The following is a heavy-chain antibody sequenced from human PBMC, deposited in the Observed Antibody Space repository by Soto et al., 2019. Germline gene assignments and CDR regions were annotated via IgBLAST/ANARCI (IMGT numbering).Heavy chain of an antibody. Sequence: SETLSLTCTVSGGSISSGGYYWSWIRQHPGKGLEWIGYIYYSGSTYYNPSLKSRVTISVDTSKNQFSLKLSSVTAADTAVYYCARSVPAATWAYNGMDVWGQGTTVTVSS. J-gene: IGHJ6*02. CDR1: GGSISSGGYY. CDR2: IYYSGST. D-gene: IGHD2-15*01. V-gene: IGHV4-31*03. CDR3: ARSVPAATWAYNGMDV.